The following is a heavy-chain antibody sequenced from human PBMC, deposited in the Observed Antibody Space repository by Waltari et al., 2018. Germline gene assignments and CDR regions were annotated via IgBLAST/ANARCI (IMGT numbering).Heavy chain of an antibody. J-gene: IGHJ4*02. CDR1: GFTLSGYE. D-gene: IGHD3-10*01. CDR2: ISSSGFTI. V-gene: IGHV3-48*03. CDR3: ARGPSMVRGVEVDY. Sequence: EVQLVESGGGLVQHGGSLSRSCPDSGFTLSGYEMNWVRQAPGKGLEWVSYISSSGFTIYYADSVKGRFTISRDDAKNSLHLQMNSLRAEDTAVYYCARGPSMVRGVEVDYWGQGTLVTVSS.